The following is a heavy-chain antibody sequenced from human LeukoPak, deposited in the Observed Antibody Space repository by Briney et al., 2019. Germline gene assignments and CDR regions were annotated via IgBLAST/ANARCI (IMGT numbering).Heavy chain of an antibody. D-gene: IGHD3-22*01. J-gene: IGHJ4*02. Sequence: PSETLSLTCTVSGGSISSSSYYWGWIRQPPGKGLEWIGRIYYSGSTYYNPSLKSRVTISVDTSKTQFSLKLSSVTAADTAVYYCARHFYYDSSGYYLYYFDYWGQGTLVTVSS. CDR1: GGSISSSSYY. V-gene: IGHV4-39*01. CDR3: ARHFYYDSSGYYLYYFDY. CDR2: IYYSGST.